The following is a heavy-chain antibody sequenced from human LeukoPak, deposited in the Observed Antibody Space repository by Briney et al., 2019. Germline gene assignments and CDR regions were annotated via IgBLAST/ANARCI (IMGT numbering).Heavy chain of an antibody. J-gene: IGHJ3*02. CDR2: IYPGDSDT. Sequence: GESLEISCKGSGYSFTSYWIGWVRQMPGKGLEWMGIIYPGDSDTRYSPSFQGQVTISADKSISTAYLQWSSLKASDTAMYYCARRSGGIAARKAFDIWGQGTMVTVSS. V-gene: IGHV5-51*01. CDR1: GYSFTSYW. D-gene: IGHD6-13*01. CDR3: ARRSGGIAARKAFDI.